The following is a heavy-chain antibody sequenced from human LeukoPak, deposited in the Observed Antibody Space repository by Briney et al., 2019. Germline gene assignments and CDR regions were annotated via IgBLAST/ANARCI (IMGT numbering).Heavy chain of an antibody. V-gene: IGHV3-23*01. J-gene: IGHJ3*02. CDR3: ARRGGSRGWGAFDI. CDR1: GFIFSHYG. CDR2: ITGTADKT. D-gene: IGHD6-19*01. Sequence: GRSLRLSCAASGFIFSHYGMHWVRQAPGKGLEWVSSITGTADKTYDADSVKGRFTISRDNSKNTLSLQMSSLRVEDTAVYYCARRGGSRGWGAFDIWGQGTIVTVSS.